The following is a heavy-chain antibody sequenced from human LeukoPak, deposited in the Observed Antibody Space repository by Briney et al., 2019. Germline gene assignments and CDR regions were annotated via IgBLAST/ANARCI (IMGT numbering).Heavy chain of an antibody. CDR2: ISGSGGST. V-gene: IGHV3-23*01. J-gene: IGHJ1*01. D-gene: IGHD2-8*01. CDR1: GFTFTSHA. CDR3: AKDLPNPGTSRHFQY. Sequence: GESLKISCAASGFTFTSHALSWVRQAPGKGLEWASSISGSGGSTYYADSVKGRFTISRDNSKNTLYLQMNSLRAEDTAVYYCAKDLPNPGTSRHFQYWGQGTLVTVFS.